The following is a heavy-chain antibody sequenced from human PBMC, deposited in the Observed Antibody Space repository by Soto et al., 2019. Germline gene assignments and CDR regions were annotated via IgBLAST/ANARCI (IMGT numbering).Heavy chain of an antibody. CDR1: GFTFSRHA. V-gene: IGHV3-30*04. J-gene: IGHJ5*01. CDR2: ISRDGSYI. Sequence: SLRLSCAASGFTFSRHAIHWVRLTPGRGLEWVLAISRDGSYIYYTDSVKGRFTVSRDNSKNTVFVQMNRLIPDDTALYFCARTRNGGVADSFDSWGQGTRVP. D-gene: IGHD3-3*01. CDR3: ARTRNGGVADSFDS.